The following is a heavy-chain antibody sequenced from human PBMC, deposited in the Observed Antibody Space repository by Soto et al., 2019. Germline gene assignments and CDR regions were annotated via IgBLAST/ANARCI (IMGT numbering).Heavy chain of an antibody. D-gene: IGHD6-13*01. V-gene: IGHV3-30-3*01. CDR2: ISYDGSKK. CDR1: GFTFSSYV. Sequence: QVQLVESGGGVVQPGRSLRLSCAASGFTFSSYVMHWVRQAPGKGLEWVAVISYDGSKKYYADSVKGRFTISRDTSKNALYLHMNSLRAEDTAVYYCATEGESSSGYPIYGYFHHWGQGTLVTVSS. J-gene: IGHJ1*01. CDR3: ATEGESSSGYPIYGYFHH.